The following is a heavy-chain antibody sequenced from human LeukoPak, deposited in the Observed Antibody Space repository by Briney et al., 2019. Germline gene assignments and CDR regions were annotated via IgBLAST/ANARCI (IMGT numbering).Heavy chain of an antibody. CDR1: GYTFTGYY. D-gene: IGHD6-19*01. CDR2: INPNSGGT. J-gene: IGHJ4*02. Sequence: ASVKVSCKASGYTFTGYYMHWVRQAPGQGLEWMGWINPNSGGTNYAQKFQGRGTMTRDTSISTAYMELSGLRSDDTAFYYCARGSSSVWGLFDYWGQGTLVTVSS. CDR3: ARGSSSVWGLFDY. V-gene: IGHV1-2*02.